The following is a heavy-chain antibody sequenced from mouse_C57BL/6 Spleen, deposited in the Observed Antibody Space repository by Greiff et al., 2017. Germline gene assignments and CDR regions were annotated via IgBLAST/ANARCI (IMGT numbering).Heavy chain of an antibody. V-gene: IGHV1-69*01. J-gene: IGHJ2*01. Sequence: QVQLQQPGAELVMPGASVKLSCKASGYTFTSYWMHWVKQRPGQGLEWIGEIDPSDSYTNYNQKFKGKSTLTVDKSSSTAYMQLSSLTSEDSAVYYCARQGIVVLDYWGQGTTLTVSS. CDR1: GYTFTSYW. CDR2: IDPSDSYT. D-gene: IGHD2-5*01. CDR3: ARQGIVVLDY.